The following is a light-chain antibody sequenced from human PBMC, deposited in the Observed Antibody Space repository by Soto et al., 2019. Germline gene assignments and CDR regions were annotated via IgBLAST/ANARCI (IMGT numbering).Light chain of an antibody. CDR1: SSNIGSNT. V-gene: IGLV1-44*01. CDR3: AAWDDSLNVPYV. J-gene: IGLJ1*01. Sequence: QSVLTQPPSASGTPGQRVTISCSGSSSNIGSNTVNWYQQLPGTAPKLLIYSNNQRPSGVPDRFSGSKSGTSASLAISGLRSEDEADYYCAAWDDSLNVPYVFGTGTKVTVL. CDR2: SNN.